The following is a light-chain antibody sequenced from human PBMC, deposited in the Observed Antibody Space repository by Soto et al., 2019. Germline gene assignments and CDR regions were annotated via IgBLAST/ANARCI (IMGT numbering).Light chain of an antibody. J-gene: IGKJ1*01. CDR2: DAS. Sequence: DIQMPQSPSSLSASVGDRVTITCQASQDISNSLNWYQQRPGKAPNLLIYDASSLESGVPSRFSGSGSGTEFTLTISSLKPDDFATYYCQQYQSYSRTFGQGTKVDIK. CDR3: QQYQSYSRT. CDR1: QDISNS. V-gene: IGKV1-5*01.